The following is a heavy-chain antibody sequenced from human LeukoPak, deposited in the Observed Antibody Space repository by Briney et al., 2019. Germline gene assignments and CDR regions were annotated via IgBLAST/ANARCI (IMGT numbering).Heavy chain of an antibody. V-gene: IGHV4-31*03. CDR1: GGSISSGGYY. CDR3: ARVPVAAAAFDV. Sequence: SQTLSLTCTVSGGSISSGGYYWSWLRQHPGKGLEWIGYIYYSGSTYYNPSLKSRVTISVDTSKNQFSLKLSSVTAADTAVYYCARVPVAAAAFDVWGQGTMVTVSS. CDR2: IYYSGST. J-gene: IGHJ3*01. D-gene: IGHD6-13*01.